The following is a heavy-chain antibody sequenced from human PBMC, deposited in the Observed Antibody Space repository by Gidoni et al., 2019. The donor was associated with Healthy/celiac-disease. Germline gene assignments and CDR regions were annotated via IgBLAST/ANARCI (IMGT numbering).Heavy chain of an antibody. J-gene: IGHJ5*02. CDR2: IKSKTDGGTT. V-gene: IGHV3-15*07. D-gene: IGHD1-26*01. Sequence: EVQLVESGGGLVKPGGSLRLSCAASGFTLGNAWMNWVRQAPGKGLEWVGRIKSKTDGGTTDYAAPVKGRFTISRDDSKNTLYLQMNSLKTEDTTVYYCTTDWVVGATGPNQDWFDPWGQGTLVTVSS. CDR3: TTDWVVGATGPNQDWFDP. CDR1: GFTLGNAW.